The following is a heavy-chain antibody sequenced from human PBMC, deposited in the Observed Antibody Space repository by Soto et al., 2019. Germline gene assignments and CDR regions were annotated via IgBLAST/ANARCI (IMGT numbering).Heavy chain of an antibody. Sequence: QVQLQESGPGLVKPSETLSLTCSVSGGSISSDYWSWIRQPPGKGLEYIGYIYHSGTTNYNPSLKDRVTISVDTSKIQFSLRLSSVTAADTAVYYCARDRSGAGYSGMDVWGQGTTVTVSS. V-gene: IGHV4-59*01. D-gene: IGHD3-10*01. CDR2: IYHSGTT. CDR1: GGSISSDY. J-gene: IGHJ6*02. CDR3: ARDRSGAGYSGMDV.